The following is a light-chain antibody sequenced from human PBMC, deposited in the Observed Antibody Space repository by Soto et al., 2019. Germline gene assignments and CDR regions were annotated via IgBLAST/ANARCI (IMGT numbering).Light chain of an antibody. Sequence: QSVLTQPASVSGSPGQSITISCTGTSSDVGGYNYVSWYQQRPGKAPKLMIYDVSDRPSGVSNRFSASKSGNTASLTISGLQAEDDADYYCCSYTSSSTPWVFGTGTKVTVL. V-gene: IGLV2-14*03. CDR1: SSDVGGYNY. CDR3: CSYTSSSTPWV. CDR2: DVS. J-gene: IGLJ1*01.